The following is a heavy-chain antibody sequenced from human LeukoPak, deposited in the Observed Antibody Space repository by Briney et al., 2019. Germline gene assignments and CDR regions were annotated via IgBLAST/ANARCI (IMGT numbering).Heavy chain of an antibody. Sequence: SETLSLTCAVYGGPFSGYYWSWIRQPPGKGLEWIGEINHSGSTNYNPSLKSRVTISVDTSKNQFSLKLSSVTAADTAVYYCARATLGAMPYFDYWGQGTLVTVSS. J-gene: IGHJ4*02. CDR3: ARATLGAMPYFDY. V-gene: IGHV4-34*01. CDR1: GGPFSGYY. D-gene: IGHD2-2*01. CDR2: INHSGST.